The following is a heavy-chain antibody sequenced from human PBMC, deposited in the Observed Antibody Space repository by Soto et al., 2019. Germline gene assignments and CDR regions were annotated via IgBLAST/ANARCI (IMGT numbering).Heavy chain of an antibody. Sequence: GLEWMGWINPNSGGTNYAQKFQGWVTMTRDTSISTAYMELSRLRSDDTAVYYCAREKYPPDYPLNFWFDPWGQGTLVTVSS. CDR2: INPNSGGT. CDR3: AREKYPPDYPLNFWFDP. D-gene: IGHD3-16*01. V-gene: IGHV1-2*04. J-gene: IGHJ5*02.